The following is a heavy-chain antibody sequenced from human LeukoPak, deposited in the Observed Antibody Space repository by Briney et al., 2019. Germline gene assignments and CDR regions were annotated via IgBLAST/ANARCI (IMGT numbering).Heavy chain of an antibody. Sequence: GGSLRLSCAASGFTFDDYGMSWVRQAPGKGLEWVSGINWNGGSTGYADSVKGRFTISRDNAKNSLYLQMNSLRAEDTALYYCARGIYCSSISCHSFDYWGQGTLVTVSS. CDR2: INWNGGST. J-gene: IGHJ4*02. V-gene: IGHV3-20*04. CDR3: ARGIYCSSISCHSFDY. CDR1: GFTFDDYG. D-gene: IGHD2-2*01.